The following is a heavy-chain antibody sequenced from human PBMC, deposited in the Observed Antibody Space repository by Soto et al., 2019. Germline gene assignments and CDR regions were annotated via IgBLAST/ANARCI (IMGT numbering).Heavy chain of an antibody. J-gene: IGHJ4*02. CDR3: ARGYGSY. CDR1: GFTFSSYA. Sequence: VGSLRLSCAASGFTFSSYAMTWVRQAPGKGLEWVSAISGSGDSTYYADSVKGRFTISRDNSKNTVYLQMNSLREEDTAVYYCARGYGSYWGQGTILTVSS. CDR2: ISGSGDST. V-gene: IGHV3-23*01. D-gene: IGHD3-10*01.